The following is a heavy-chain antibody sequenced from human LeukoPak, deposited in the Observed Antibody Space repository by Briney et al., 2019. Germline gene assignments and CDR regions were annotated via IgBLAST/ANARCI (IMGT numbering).Heavy chain of an antibody. CDR2: IYYTGNT. CDR3: ARQTGSGLFTLP. V-gene: IGHV4-39*01. J-gene: IGHJ4*02. Sequence: SETLSLTCTVSGVSISSSNSYWGWIRQPPGKVLEWIGSIYYTGNTYYNASLKSRVTISIDTSKNQISLRLTSVTATDTAMYYCARQTGSGLFTLPGGQGTLVTVSS. D-gene: IGHD3/OR15-3a*01. CDR1: GVSISSSNSY.